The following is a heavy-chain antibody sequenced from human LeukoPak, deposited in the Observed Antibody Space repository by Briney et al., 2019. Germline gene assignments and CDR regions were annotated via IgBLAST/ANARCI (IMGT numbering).Heavy chain of an antibody. J-gene: IGHJ5*02. CDR2: INHSGST. CDR3: ARGTELGNWFDP. D-gene: IGHD7-27*01. Sequence: SETLSLTCAVYGGSFSGYYWSWIRQPPGKGLEWIGEINHSGSTNYNPSLKSRATISVDTSKNQFSLKLSSTTAADTAVYYCARGTELGNWFDPWGQGTLVTVSS. V-gene: IGHV4-34*01. CDR1: GGSFSGYY.